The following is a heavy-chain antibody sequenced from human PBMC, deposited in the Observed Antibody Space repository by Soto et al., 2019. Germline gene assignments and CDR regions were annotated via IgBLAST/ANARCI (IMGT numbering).Heavy chain of an antibody. Sequence: QVHLQESGPGLVKPSGTLSLTCAVSGASISSGSWWSWVRQPPGKGLAWIGEIFHDGSTNYNPSLKSRVTMSVDKSKNYFSLELTSVTAADTALYYCARDEYNDWSDWGQGTLVTVSS. V-gene: IGHV4-4*02. CDR2: IFHDGST. J-gene: IGHJ4*02. D-gene: IGHD3-9*01. CDR3: ARDEYNDWSD. CDR1: GASISSGSW.